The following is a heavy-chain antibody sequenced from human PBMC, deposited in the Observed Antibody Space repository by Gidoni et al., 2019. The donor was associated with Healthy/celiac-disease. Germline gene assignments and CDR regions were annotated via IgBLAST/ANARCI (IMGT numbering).Heavy chain of an antibody. J-gene: IGHJ5*02. CDR2: IYYSGST. CDR3: ARHYYDSSGYYYNWFDP. Sequence: QLQLQESGPGLVKPSETLSLTCTVSGGSISSSSYYWGWIRQPPGKGLEWIGSIYYSGSTYYNPSLKSRVTISVDTSKNQFSLKLSSVTAADTAVYYCARHYYDSSGYYYNWFDPWGQGTLVTVSS. CDR1: GGSISSSSYY. V-gene: IGHV4-39*01. D-gene: IGHD3-22*01.